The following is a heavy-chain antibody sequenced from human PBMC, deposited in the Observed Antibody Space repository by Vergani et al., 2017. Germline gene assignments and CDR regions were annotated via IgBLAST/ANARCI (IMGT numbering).Heavy chain of an antibody. Sequence: EVQLLESGGDLVQPGGSLRLSCAASGFTFNHYAMNWVRQAPGKGLEWVSGISGSGGSTYYAGSVKGRFNISRDSSKNTLYLQMNSLSAGNTAVYYCAKAKPRNSGYDYLYYYHAMDVWSQGTTVTVSS. CDR1: GFTFNHYA. D-gene: IGHD5-12*01. J-gene: IGHJ6*02. CDR2: ISGSGGST. V-gene: IGHV3-23*01. CDR3: AKAKPRNSGYDYLYYYHAMDV.